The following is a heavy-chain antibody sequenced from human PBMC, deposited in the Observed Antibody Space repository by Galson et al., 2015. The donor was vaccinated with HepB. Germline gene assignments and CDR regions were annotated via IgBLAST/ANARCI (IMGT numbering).Heavy chain of an antibody. CDR2: TYYRSKWYN. D-gene: IGHD2-2*02. CDR3: ARYYCSSTSCYTDPHAFDI. V-gene: IGHV6-1*01. CDR1: GDSVSSHSAA. J-gene: IGHJ3*02. Sequence: CAISGDSVSSHSAAWNWIRQSPSRGLEWLGRTYYRSKWYNDYAVSVKSRITINPDTSKNQFSLQLNSVTPEDTAVYYCARYYCSSTSCYTDPHAFDIWGQGTMVTVSP.